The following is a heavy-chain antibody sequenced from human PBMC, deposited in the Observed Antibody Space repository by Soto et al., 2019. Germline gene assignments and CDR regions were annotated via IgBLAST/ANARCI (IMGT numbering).Heavy chain of an antibody. V-gene: IGHV3-30*18. CDR3: AKDQYPGIAAAGTSFFDY. Sequence: GGSLRLSCAASGFTFSSYGMHWVRQAPGKGLEWVAVISYDGSNKYYADSVKGRFTISRDSSKNTLYLQMNSLRAEDTAVYYCAKDQYPGIAAAGTSFFDYWGQGTLVTVSS. D-gene: IGHD6-13*01. J-gene: IGHJ4*02. CDR1: GFTFSSYG. CDR2: ISYDGSNK.